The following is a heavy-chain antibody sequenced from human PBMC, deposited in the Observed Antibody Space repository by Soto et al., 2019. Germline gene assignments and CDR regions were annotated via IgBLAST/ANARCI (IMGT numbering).Heavy chain of an antibody. Sequence: QVQLVESGGGVVQPGRSLSLSCAASGFSFSDYPMHWVRQAPGKGLEWVASISSTGMKEYYGDSVKGRLTVSRDSSKNTLYLQMSSLRAEDTAVYYCARESWYSDSSGNYFSNYFDPWGKGTLVTVSS. V-gene: IGHV3-30*04. J-gene: IGHJ5*02. CDR1: GFSFSDYP. D-gene: IGHD3-22*01. CDR2: ISSTGMKE. CDR3: ARESWYSDSSGNYFSNYFDP.